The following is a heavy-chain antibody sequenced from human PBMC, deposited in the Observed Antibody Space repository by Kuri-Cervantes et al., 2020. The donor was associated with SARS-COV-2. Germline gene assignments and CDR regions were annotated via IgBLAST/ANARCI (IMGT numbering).Heavy chain of an antibody. D-gene: IGHD2-2*01. Sequence: SETLSLTCTVSGGSISGSSYYWGWVRQPPGKGLEWIGSIYYSGSTYYNPSLKSRVTISVDTSKNQFSLKLSSVTAADTAVYYCARGGSTRSLDYWGQGTLVTVSS. CDR2: IYYSGST. CDR1: GGSISGSSYY. J-gene: IGHJ4*02. V-gene: IGHV4-39*07. CDR3: ARGGSTRSLDY.